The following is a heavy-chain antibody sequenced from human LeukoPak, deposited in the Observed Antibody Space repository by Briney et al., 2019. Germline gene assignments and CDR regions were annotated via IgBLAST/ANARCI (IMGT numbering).Heavy chain of an antibody. D-gene: IGHD3-10*01. CDR2: ISAYNGNT. J-gene: IGHJ5*02. Sequence: ASVKVSCKASGYTFTSYGISWVRQAPGQGLEWMGWISAYNGNTNYAQKLQGRVTMTTDTSTSTAYMELRSLRSDDTAVYYCASIEESSGSYYNSYWFDPWGQGTLVTVSS. CDR1: GYTFTSYG. CDR3: ASIEESSGSYYNSYWFDP. V-gene: IGHV1-18*01.